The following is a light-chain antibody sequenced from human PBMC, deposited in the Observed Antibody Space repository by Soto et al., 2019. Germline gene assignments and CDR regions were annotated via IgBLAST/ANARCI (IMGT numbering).Light chain of an antibody. J-gene: IGKJ1*01. CDR2: DAS. V-gene: IGKV3-20*01. CDR1: QSVSSSY. Sequence: EIVLTQSPGTLSLSPGERATLSCRASQSVSSSYLAWYQQKPGQPPRLLIFDASNRATGIPDRLSGSGSGTDFTLTISSLEPEDSAVYYCQHYGRSPPSWTFGQGTKVEIQ. CDR3: QHYGRSPPSWT.